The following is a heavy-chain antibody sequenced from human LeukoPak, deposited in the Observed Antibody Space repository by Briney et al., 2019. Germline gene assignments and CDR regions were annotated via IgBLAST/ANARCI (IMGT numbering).Heavy chain of an antibody. CDR1: GFTFSSYA. Sequence: GGSLRLSCAASGFTFSSYAMSWVGQAPGKGLEWVSAISGSGGSTYYADSVKGRFTISRDNSKNTLYLQMNSLRAEDTAVYYCAKPVLGYDSSGYLVKSWFDPWGQGTLVTVSS. V-gene: IGHV3-23*01. CDR3: AKPVLGYDSSGYLVKSWFDP. CDR2: ISGSGGST. J-gene: IGHJ5*02. D-gene: IGHD3-22*01.